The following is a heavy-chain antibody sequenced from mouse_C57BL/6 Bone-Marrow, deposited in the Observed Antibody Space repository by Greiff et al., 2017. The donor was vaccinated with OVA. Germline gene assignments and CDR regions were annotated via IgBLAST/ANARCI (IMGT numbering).Heavy chain of an antibody. J-gene: IGHJ4*01. CDR3: ARGYYYGRYYYAMDY. V-gene: IGHV1-42*01. D-gene: IGHD1-1*01. CDR2: INPSTGGT. Sequence: EVQLQQSGPELVKPGASVKISCKASGYSFPGYYMNWVKQSPEKSLEWIGEINPSTGGTTYNQKFKAKATLTVDKSASTAYMQLKSLTSEDSAVYYCARGYYYGRYYYAMDYWGQGTSVTVSS. CDR1: GYSFPGYY.